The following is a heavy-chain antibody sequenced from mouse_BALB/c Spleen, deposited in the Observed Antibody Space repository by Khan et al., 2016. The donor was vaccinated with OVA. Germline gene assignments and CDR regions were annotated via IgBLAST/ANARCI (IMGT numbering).Heavy chain of an antibody. V-gene: IGHV1S41*01. CDR1: GYTFTSYW. D-gene: IGHD1-1*01. CDR2: IAPGNGST. CDR3: ARSNYYGSGLYAMDY. Sequence: DLVMPGAAVTLSCKASGYTFTSYWINWIKQRPGQGLEWIGRIAPGNGSTSYNDMFKGKATLTVDASSSSAYIQLSSLSSEDSAVYFCARSNYYGSGLYAMDYWGQGTSVTVSS. J-gene: IGHJ4*01.